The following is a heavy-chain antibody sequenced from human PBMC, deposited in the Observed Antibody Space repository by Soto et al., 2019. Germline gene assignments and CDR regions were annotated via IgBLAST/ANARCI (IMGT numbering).Heavy chain of an antibody. J-gene: IGHJ4*02. CDR1: GFTFSSYA. CDR2: ISNSGGST. V-gene: IGHV3-23*01. Sequence: GGSLRLSCAASGFTFSSYAMSWVRQAPGKGLEWVSGISNSGGSTYYADSVKGRFTISRDNFNNVLYLQVNSLRAEDTAIYYCAKSSGVVPPNWGQGTLVTVSS. CDR3: AKSSGVVPPN. D-gene: IGHD3-16*01.